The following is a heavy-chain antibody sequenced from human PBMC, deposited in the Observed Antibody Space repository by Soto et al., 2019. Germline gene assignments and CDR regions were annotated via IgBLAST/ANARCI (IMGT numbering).Heavy chain of an antibody. J-gene: IGHJ4*02. CDR1: GFTFSNYA. V-gene: IGHV3-23*01. CDR3: AKEPVLRFLEWLPDYFDY. CDR2: ISAGRST. Sequence: GGSLRLSCAASGFTFSNYAMNWVRQAPGKGPEWVSGISAGRSTYYADSVKGRFTISRDNSKSTLFLQMDSLRAEDTAVYYCAKEPVLRFLEWLPDYFDYWGRGTLVTVSS. D-gene: IGHD3-3*01.